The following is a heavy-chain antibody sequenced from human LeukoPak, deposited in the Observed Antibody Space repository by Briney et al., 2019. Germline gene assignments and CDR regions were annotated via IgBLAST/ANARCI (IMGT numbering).Heavy chain of an antibody. Sequence: GGSLRLSCAGSGFTFSSYSMNWVRQAPGKGLEWVSSISSSSSYIYYADSVKGRFTISRDNAKNSLYLQMNSLRAEDTAVYYCARDRKGFDYFDYWGQGTLVTVSS. CDR2: ISSSSSYI. V-gene: IGHV3-21*01. D-gene: IGHD1-14*01. CDR1: GFTFSSYS. J-gene: IGHJ4*02. CDR3: ARDRKGFDYFDY.